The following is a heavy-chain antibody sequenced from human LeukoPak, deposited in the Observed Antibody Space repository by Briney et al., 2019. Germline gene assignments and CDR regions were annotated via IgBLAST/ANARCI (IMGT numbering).Heavy chain of an antibody. CDR3: AREPAAMLDY. CDR1: GFTFSSYA. Sequence: GGSLRLSCAASGFTFSSYAMHWVRQAPGKGLEWVAVISYDGSNKYYADSVKGRFTISRDNAKNTLYLQMNSLRAEDTAVYYCAREPAAMLDYWGQGTLVTVSS. CDR2: ISYDGSNK. J-gene: IGHJ4*02. V-gene: IGHV3-30-3*01. D-gene: IGHD2-2*01.